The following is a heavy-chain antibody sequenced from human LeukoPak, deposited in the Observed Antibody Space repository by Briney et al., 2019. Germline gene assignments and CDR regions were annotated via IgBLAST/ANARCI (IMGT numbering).Heavy chain of an antibody. Sequence: ASVKVSCKASGYTFTSYDINWVRQATGQGLEWMGWMNPNSGNTGYAQKFQGRVTMTRNTSISTAYMELSSLRSEDTAVYYCASTHGSGSHSGRDWFDPWGQGTLVTVSS. CDR3: ASTHGSGSHSGRDWFDP. CDR2: MNPNSGNT. D-gene: IGHD3-10*01. J-gene: IGHJ5*02. CDR1: GYTFTSYD. V-gene: IGHV1-8*01.